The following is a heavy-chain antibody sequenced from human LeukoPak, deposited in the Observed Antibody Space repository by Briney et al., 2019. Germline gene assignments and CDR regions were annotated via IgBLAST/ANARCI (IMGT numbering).Heavy chain of an antibody. CDR2: INSDGSST. J-gene: IGHJ6*02. CDR1: GFTFSSYW. D-gene: IGHD1-14*01. CDR3: ATGQGHGMDV. Sequence: GGSLKLSCAASGFTFSSYWMHWVRQAPGKGLVWVSRINSDGSSTSYADSVKGRFTISRDNAKNTLYLQMNSLRAEDTAVYYCATGQGHGMDVWAKGPRSPSP. V-gene: IGHV3-74*01.